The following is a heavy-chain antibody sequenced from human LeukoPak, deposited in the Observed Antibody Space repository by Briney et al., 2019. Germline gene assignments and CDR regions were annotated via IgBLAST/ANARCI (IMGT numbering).Heavy chain of an antibody. CDR2: IYYSGST. J-gene: IGHJ4*02. D-gene: IGHD6-13*01. V-gene: IGHV4-31*03. Sequence: SQTLSLTCTVSGGSISSGGYYWSWIRQHPGKGLEWIGYIYYSGSTYYNPSLKSRVTISVDTSKNQFSLKLSSVTAADTAVYYCASGGSSWHYFDYWGQGTLVTVSS. CDR1: GGSISSGGYY. CDR3: ASGGSSWHYFDY.